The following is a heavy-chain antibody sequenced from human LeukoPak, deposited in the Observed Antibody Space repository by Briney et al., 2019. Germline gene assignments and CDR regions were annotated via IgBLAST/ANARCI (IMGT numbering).Heavy chain of an antibody. D-gene: IGHD6-13*01. CDR1: GGSISSYY. CDR2: IYHSGNT. J-gene: IGHJ4*02. V-gene: IGHV4-59*08. CDR3: ATGYSSTWYYFDY. Sequence: SETLSLTCAVSGGSISSYYWSWIRQSPGKGLEWIAYIYHSGNTNYNPSFKSRVTISVDTSKNQFSLKLTSVAAADTAIYYCATGYSSTWYYFDYWGQGTLVTVSS.